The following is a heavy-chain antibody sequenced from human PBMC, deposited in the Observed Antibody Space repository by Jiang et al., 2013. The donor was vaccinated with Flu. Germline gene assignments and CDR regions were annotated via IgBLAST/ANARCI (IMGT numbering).Heavy chain of an antibody. Sequence: GPGLVKPSETLSLTCTVSGGSISSDYWYWIRQPPGKGLEWIGYIYYSGSTNYNPSLKSRVTISVDTSKNQFSLKLSSVTAADTAVYYCATSQDTAMVGDYWGQGNPGHRLL. CDR3: ATSQDTAMVGDY. V-gene: IGHV4-59*01. CDR1: GGSISSDY. D-gene: IGHD5-18*01. CDR2: IYYSGST. J-gene: IGHJ4*02.